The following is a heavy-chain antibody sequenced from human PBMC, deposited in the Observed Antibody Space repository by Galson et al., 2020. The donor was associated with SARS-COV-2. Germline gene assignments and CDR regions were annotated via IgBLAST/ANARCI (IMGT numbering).Heavy chain of an antibody. CDR1: GDSVSSNTAA. CDR2: AYYRSKWYK. V-gene: IGHV6-1*01. Sequence: SQTLSLTCAISGDSVSSNTAAWNWTRQSPSRGLEWLGRAYYRSKWYKEYAVSVKSRITINPDTSKNQFSLQLNSVTPEDTAVYYCARDWCTGGNCYFDYWGQGALVTVSS. CDR3: ARDWCTGGNCYFDY. J-gene: IGHJ4*02. D-gene: IGHD2-8*02.